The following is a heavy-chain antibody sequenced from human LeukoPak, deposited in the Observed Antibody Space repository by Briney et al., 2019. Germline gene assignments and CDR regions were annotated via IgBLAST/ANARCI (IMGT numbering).Heavy chain of an antibody. V-gene: IGHV1-2*02. CDR3: ARDKGTSYLSSFDY. D-gene: IGHD6-6*01. Sequence: ASVKVSCKASGYTFTGYYMHWVRQAPGQGLEWMGWINPNSGGTNYAQKFQGRVTMTRDTSISTAYMELSRLRSEDTAVYYCARDKGTSYLSSFDYWGQGTLVTVSS. J-gene: IGHJ4*02. CDR1: GYTFTGYY. CDR2: INPNSGGT.